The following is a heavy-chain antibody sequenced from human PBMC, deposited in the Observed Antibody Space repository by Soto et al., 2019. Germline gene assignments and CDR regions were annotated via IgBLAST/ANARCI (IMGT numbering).Heavy chain of an antibody. CDR1: GFTVSNKH. Sequence: GGSMRLSCAASGFTVSNKHVTWVRQAPGRGPQWVSTVYPGGNTYHADSVKGRFAISRDNSKNMLYLQMNSLRAEDTAVYYCATGLDTSKSGYWGQGTLVTVSS. D-gene: IGHD5-18*01. J-gene: IGHJ4*02. CDR2: VYPGGNT. CDR3: ATGLDTSKSGY. V-gene: IGHV3-53*01.